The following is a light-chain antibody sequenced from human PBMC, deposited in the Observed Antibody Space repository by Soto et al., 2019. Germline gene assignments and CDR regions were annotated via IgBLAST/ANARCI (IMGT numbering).Light chain of an antibody. J-gene: IGLJ3*02. V-gene: IGLV1-44*01. CDR2: TND. CDR3: AAWDDSLSGPV. CDR1: GSNIGSNT. Sequence: QSVLTQPPSASGTPGQRVTISCSGSGSNIGSNTVNWYQQLPGTAPKLLIYTNDQRPSGVPDRFSGSKSGTSASLAISGLQCEDEADYHCAAWDDSLSGPVFGGGTKLTVL.